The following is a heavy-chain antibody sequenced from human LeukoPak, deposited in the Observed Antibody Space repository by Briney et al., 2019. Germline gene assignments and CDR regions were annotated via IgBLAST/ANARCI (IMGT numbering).Heavy chain of an antibody. J-gene: IGHJ1*01. CDR1: GFSLSAYS. Sequence: GGSLRLSCAASGFSLSAYSMNWVRQAPGKGLEWLSAISRSSDYIYYADSVKGRSTISRDNARNSVYLQMNSLRAEDTAVYYCARVPMIADRPRYFQHWGQGTLVTFSS. CDR3: ARVPMIADRPRYFQH. D-gene: IGHD6-6*01. CDR2: ISRSSDYI. V-gene: IGHV3-21*06.